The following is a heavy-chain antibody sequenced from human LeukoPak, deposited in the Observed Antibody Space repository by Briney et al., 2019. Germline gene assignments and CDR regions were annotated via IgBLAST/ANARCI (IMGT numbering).Heavy chain of an antibody. D-gene: IGHD2-21*01. CDR3: ARDLKHISGWYFDL. J-gene: IGHJ2*01. CDR2: IYYSGST. CDR1: GGSISSGGYY. Sequence: SQTLSLTCTVSGGSISSGGYYWSWIRQHPGKGLEWIGYIYYSGSTYYNPSLKSRVTISVDTSKNQFSLKLSSVTAADTAVYYCARDLKHISGWYFDLWGRGTLVTVSS. V-gene: IGHV4-31*03.